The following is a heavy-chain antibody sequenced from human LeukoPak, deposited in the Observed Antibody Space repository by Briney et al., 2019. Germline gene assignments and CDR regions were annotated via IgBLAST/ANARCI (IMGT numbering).Heavy chain of an antibody. CDR1: DYSISSVYY. D-gene: IGHD5-12*01. CDR3: ARVSGYDWESFYDY. CDR2: IYHSGRT. V-gene: IGHV4-38-2*02. J-gene: IGHJ4*02. Sequence: SETLSLTCTVSDYSISSVYYWGWIRQPPGKGLEWIGSIYHSGRTYFNPSLKSRVTISVDTSKNQFSLKLSSVTAADTAMYYCARVSGYDWESFYDYWGQGSLVTVSS.